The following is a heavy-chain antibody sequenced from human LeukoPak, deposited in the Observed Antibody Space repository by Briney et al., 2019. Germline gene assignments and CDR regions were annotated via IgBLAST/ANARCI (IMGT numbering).Heavy chain of an antibody. Sequence: SETLSLTCTVSGGSISSYYWSWIRQPPGKGLEWIGYIYYSGSTNYNPSLKSRVTISVDTSKNQFSLRLSSVTAGDTAIYYCARRVLLWFGESQYYFDYWGQGTLVTVSS. V-gene: IGHV4-59*08. D-gene: IGHD3-10*01. CDR3: ARRVLLWFGESQYYFDY. CDR1: GGSISSYY. J-gene: IGHJ4*02. CDR2: IYYSGST.